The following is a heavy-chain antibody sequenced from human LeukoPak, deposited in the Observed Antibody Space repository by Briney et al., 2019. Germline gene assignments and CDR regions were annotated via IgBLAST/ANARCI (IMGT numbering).Heavy chain of an antibody. CDR1: GYTVSSNSGA. J-gene: IGHJ5*02. CDR2: TYYRSKLYN. V-gene: IGHV6-1*01. D-gene: IGHD2-15*01. CDR3: ASTGRSAGYWFDP. Sequence: SQTLSLTCAISGYTVSSNSGAWNWIRQSPARGLEWLGRTYYRSKLYNDYAESVKSRITINPDTAKNRFSLRSISECTAGKTVSRCASTGRSAGYWFDPWGQGTLVTVSS.